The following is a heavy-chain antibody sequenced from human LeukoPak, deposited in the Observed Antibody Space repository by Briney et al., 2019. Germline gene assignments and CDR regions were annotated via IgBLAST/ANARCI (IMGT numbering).Heavy chain of an antibody. CDR2: IYPGDSDT. CDR3: ARHLGSGWSPYYFDY. Sequence: GESLKISCKGSGYSFTSYWIGWVRQTPGKGLEWMGIIYPGDSDTRYSPSFQGQVTISADKSISTAYLQWSSLKASDTAMYYCARHLGSGWSPYYFDYWGQGTLVTVSS. D-gene: IGHD6-19*01. V-gene: IGHV5-51*01. CDR1: GYSFTSYW. J-gene: IGHJ4*02.